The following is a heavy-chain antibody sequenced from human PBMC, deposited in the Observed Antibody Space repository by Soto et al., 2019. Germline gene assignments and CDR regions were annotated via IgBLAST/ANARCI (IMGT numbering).Heavy chain of an antibody. CDR2: IIPLFVTA. CDR3: ARGNSYHYDSSGYKSPFQY. D-gene: IGHD3-22*01. V-gene: IGHV1-69*01. CDR1: GGTFSSYA. Sequence: QVQLVQSGAEVKKPGSSVKVSCKASGGTFSSYAINWVRQAPGQGLEWMGGIIPLFVTANYAQKFKGRVTITADESTTTAYMELSSLRSEDMAVYYCARGNSYHYDSSGYKSPFQYWGQGTLVSVSS. J-gene: IGHJ4*02.